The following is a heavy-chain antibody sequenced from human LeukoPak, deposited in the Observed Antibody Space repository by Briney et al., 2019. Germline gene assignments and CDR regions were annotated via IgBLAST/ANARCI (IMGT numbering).Heavy chain of an antibody. J-gene: IGHJ6*03. V-gene: IGHV3-7*01. CDR1: GFTFGTYG. CDR3: ARAYGFWSGYHYYYYYMDV. D-gene: IGHD3-3*01. CDR2: IKQDGSEK. Sequence: PGGSLRLSCAASGFTFGTYGMSWVRQAPGKGLEWVANIKQDGSEKYYVDSVKGRFTISRDNAKNSLYLQMNSLRAEDTAVYYCARAYGFWSGYHYYYYYMDVWGKGTTVTVSS.